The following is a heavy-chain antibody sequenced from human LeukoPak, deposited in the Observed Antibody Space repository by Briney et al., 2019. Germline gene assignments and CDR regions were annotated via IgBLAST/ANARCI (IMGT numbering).Heavy chain of an antibody. CDR1: GFNFKTYS. CDR2: INTNGASR. V-gene: IGHV3-48*01. Sequence: GWSLRLSCAASGFNFKTYSMNWVRQAPGKGLEWVSYINTNGASRSYTDSLKGRVTISRDNAKSSLYLQLNSLRVEDTAIYYCAREGYLSGFDMWGQGTMVTVSA. CDR3: AREGYLSGFDM. J-gene: IGHJ3*02. D-gene: IGHD5-18*01.